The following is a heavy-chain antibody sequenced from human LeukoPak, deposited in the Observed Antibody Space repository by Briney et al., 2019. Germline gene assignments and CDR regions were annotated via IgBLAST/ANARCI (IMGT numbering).Heavy chain of an antibody. CDR3: AKALYYDTDYYYMDV. CDR2: ISGSGGST. J-gene: IGHJ6*03. V-gene: IGHV3-23*01. D-gene: IGHD3-22*01. CDR1: GFTFSSYA. Sequence: GGSLRLSCAASGFTFSSYAMSWVRQAPGKGLEWVSAISGSGGSTYYADSVKGRFTISRDSSKNTLYLQMNSLRAEDTAVYYCAKALYYDTDYYYMDVWGKGTTVTVSS.